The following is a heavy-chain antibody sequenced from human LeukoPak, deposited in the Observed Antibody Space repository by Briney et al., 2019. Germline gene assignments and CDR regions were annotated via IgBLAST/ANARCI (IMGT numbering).Heavy chain of an antibody. CDR1: GFTFSTYS. CDR3: ARRRSASDY. CDR2: ISSSSSAK. D-gene: IGHD2-21*01. J-gene: IGHJ4*02. V-gene: IGHV3-48*02. Sequence: GGSLRLSCAASGFTFSTYSMNWIRQAPAKGLEWISYISSSSSAKYYADSVKRRFTISRDNDKNLLHLQMNTLRDEDTAAYYCARRRSASDYWGQGTLVTVSS.